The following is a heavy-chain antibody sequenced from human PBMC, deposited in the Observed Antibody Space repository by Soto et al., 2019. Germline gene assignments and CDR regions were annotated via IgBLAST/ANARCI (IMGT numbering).Heavy chain of an antibody. Sequence: GGSLRLSCGASGLSVSDNYMGWVRQAPGRGLEWVSVMYAGGDTHYADSVKGRFTISRDKSENTLYLQMNSLRDEDTGVYFCVSRIPSWVFDYWGLGTLVTVSS. CDR2: MYAGGDT. J-gene: IGHJ4*01. D-gene: IGHD2-21*01. V-gene: IGHV3-53*01. CDR3: VSRIPSWVFDY. CDR1: GLSVSDNY.